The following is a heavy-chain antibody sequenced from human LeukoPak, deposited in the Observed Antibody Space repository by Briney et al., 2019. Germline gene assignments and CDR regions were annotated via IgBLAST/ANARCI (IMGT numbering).Heavy chain of an antibody. D-gene: IGHD6-19*01. CDR3: ASDIAVAGNYYGMDV. CDR1: GFTFSDYY. CDR2: ISSSGSTI. Sequence: GGSLGLSCAASGFTFSDYYMSWIRQAPGKGLEWVSYISSSGSTIYYADSVKGRFTISRDNAKNSLYLQMNSLRAEDTAVYYCASDIAVAGNYYGMDVWGQGTTVTVSS. J-gene: IGHJ6*02. V-gene: IGHV3-11*01.